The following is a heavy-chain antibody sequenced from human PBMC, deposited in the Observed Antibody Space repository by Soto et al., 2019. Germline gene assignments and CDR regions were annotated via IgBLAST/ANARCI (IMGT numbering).Heavy chain of an antibody. J-gene: IGHJ4*02. CDR2: ISYDGSNK. CDR3: ARDRGDY. V-gene: IGHV3-30-3*01. CDR1: GFTFSSYA. Sequence: QVQLVESGGGVVQPGRSPRLSCAASGFTFSSYAMHWVRQAPGKGLEWVAVISYDGSNKYYADSVKGRFTISRDNSKNTLYLQMNSLRAEDTAVYYCARDRGDYWGQGTLVTVSS.